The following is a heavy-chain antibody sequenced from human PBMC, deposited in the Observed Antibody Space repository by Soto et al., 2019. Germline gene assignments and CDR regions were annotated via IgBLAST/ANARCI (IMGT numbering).Heavy chain of an antibody. J-gene: IGHJ4*02. D-gene: IGHD5-18*01. CDR1: GFTFSSYG. CDR2: ISYDGSNK. CDR3: AKDSYTAMLGYYFDY. V-gene: IGHV3-30*18. Sequence: QVQLVESGGGVVQPGRSLRLSCAASGFTFSSYGMHWVRQAPGKGLEWVAVISYDGSNKYYADSVKGRFTISRDNSKNTLYLQMNSLRAEDTAVYYCAKDSYTAMLGYYFDYWGQGTLVTVSS.